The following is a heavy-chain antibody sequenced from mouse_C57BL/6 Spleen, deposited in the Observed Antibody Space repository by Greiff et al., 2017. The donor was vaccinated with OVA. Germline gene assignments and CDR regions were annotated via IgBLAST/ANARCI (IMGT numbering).Heavy chain of an antibody. CDR3: TRDNSGYGAYYFDY. D-gene: IGHD3-2*02. CDR1: GFTFSAYY. Sequence: EVQVVVSEGGLVQPGSSMKLSCTASGFTFSAYYMAWVRQVPEKGLEWVANINYDGSSTYYLDSLKSRFLISRDNAKNILYLNMSNLKSKDTATYYCTRDNSGYGAYYFDYWGQGTTLTVSS. CDR2: INYDGSST. V-gene: IGHV5-16*01. J-gene: IGHJ2*01.